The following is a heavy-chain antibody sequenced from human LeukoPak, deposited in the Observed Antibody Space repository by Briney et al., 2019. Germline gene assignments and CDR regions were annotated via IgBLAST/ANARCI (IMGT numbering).Heavy chain of an antibody. D-gene: IGHD3-10*01. V-gene: IGHV3-48*03. J-gene: IGHJ6*03. Sequence: PGGSLRLSCAASGFTFSSYEMNWVRQAPGKGLEWVSYISTGGSTVYYADSVKGRFTISRDDATNSLYVQMNGLRVEDTAVYYCARTYYYGSGIPKPYYMDVWGKGTTVTVSS. CDR1: GFTFSSYE. CDR3: ARTYYYGSGIPKPYYMDV. CDR2: ISTGGSTV.